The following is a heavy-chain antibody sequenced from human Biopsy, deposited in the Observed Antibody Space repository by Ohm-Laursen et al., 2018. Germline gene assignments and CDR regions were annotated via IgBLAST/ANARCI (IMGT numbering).Heavy chain of an antibody. Sequence: ASSVKVSCKASGYTFTSYEINWVRQATGQGLEWMGWMNPNSGNTGYAQKFQGRVTMTRNTPISTAYMEVSSLRSEDTAVYYCARGRNPVWFGEDLDYWGQGTPVTVSS. D-gene: IGHD3-10*01. CDR2: MNPNSGNT. CDR1: GYTFTSYE. V-gene: IGHV1-8*01. J-gene: IGHJ4*02. CDR3: ARGRNPVWFGEDLDY.